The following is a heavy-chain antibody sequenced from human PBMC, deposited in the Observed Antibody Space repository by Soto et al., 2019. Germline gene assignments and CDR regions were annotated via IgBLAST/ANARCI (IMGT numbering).Heavy chain of an antibody. CDR2: IIPIFGTA. V-gene: IGHV1-69*06. J-gene: IGHJ5*02. Sequence: ASVKVSCKASGGTFSSYAISWVRQAPGQGLEWMGGIIPIFGTANYAQKFQGRVTITADKSTSTAYMELSSLRSEDTAVYYCARAAVAGTGWSRFDAWGQGTLVTVSS. D-gene: IGHD6-19*01. CDR3: ARAAVAGTGWSRFDA. CDR1: GGTFSSYA.